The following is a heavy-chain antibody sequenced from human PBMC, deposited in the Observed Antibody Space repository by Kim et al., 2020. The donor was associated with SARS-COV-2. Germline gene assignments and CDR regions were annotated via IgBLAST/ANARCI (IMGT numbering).Heavy chain of an antibody. CDR1: GYTFTSYA. V-gene: IGHV7-4-1*02. CDR2: INTNTGNP. CDR3: ARVLAQTPIIVGATPNWFDP. D-gene: IGHD1-26*01. J-gene: IGHJ5*02. Sequence: ASVKVSCKASGYTFTSYAMNWVRQAPGQGLEWMGWINTNTGNPTYAQGFTGRFVFSLDTSVSTAYLQISSLKAEDTAVYYCARVLAQTPIIVGATPNWFDPWGQGTLVTVSS.